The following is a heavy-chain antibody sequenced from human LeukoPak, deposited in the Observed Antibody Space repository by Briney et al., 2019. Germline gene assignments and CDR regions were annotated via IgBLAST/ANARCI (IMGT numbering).Heavy chain of an antibody. J-gene: IGHJ5*02. CDR1: GFTFSSYA. CDR2: IRGSGGST. CDR3: AGRRSLWFGESLTGFDP. Sequence: GGSLRLSCAASGFTFSSYAMSWVRQAPGKGLEWVSAIRGSGGSTYYADSVKGRFTISRDNSKNTLYLQMNSLRAEDTAVYYCAGRRSLWFGESLTGFDPWGQGTLVTVSS. V-gene: IGHV3-23*01. D-gene: IGHD3-10*01.